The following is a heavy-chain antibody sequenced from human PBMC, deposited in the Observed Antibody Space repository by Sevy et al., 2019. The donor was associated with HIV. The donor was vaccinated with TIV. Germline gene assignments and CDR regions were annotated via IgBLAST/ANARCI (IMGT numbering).Heavy chain of an antibody. CDR1: GYTLTELS. Sequence: ASVKVSCKVSGYTLTELSMHWVRQAPGKGLEWMGGFDPEDGETIYAQKFQGRVTMTEDTSTDTADMELSSLGSEETAVYYCATDPRIAAAGTHFDYWGQGTLVTVSS. D-gene: IGHD6-13*01. CDR2: FDPEDGET. J-gene: IGHJ4*02. V-gene: IGHV1-24*01. CDR3: ATDPRIAAAGTHFDY.